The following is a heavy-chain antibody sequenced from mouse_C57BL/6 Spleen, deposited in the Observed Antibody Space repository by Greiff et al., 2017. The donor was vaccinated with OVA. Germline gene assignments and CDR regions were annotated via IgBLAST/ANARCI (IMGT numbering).Heavy chain of an antibody. D-gene: IGHD1-1*01. Sequence: QVQLQQPGAELVMPGASVKLSCKASGYTFTSYWMHWVKQRPGQGLEWIGEIDPSDSYTNYNQTFKGKSTLTVDKSSSTAYMQLSSLTSEDSAVYCCGRWGYYGNFDVWGTGTTVTVSS. V-gene: IGHV1-69*01. CDR1: GYTFTSYW. J-gene: IGHJ1*03. CDR3: GRWGYYGNFDV. CDR2: IDPSDSYT.